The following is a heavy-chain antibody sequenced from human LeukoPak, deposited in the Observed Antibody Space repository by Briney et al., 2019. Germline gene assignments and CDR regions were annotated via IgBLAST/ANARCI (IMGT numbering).Heavy chain of an antibody. D-gene: IGHD6-13*01. J-gene: IGHJ4*02. CDR1: GFTFNTYT. CDR3: AKSHVGRQQLVSVDFDY. CDR2: ISGSGGST. Sequence: GGSLRLSCAASGFTFNTYTMYWVRQAPGKGLEWVSAISGSGGSTYYADSVKGRFTISRDNSKNTLYLQMNSLRAEDTAVYYCAKSHVGRQQLVSVDFDYWGQGTLVTVSS. V-gene: IGHV3-23*01.